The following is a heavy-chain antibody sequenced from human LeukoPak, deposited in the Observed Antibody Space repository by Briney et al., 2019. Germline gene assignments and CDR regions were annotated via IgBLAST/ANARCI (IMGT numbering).Heavy chain of an antibody. Sequence: SETLSLTCTVSGGSISSYYWSWIRQPAGKGLEWIGRIYTSGSTNYNPSLKSRVTMSVDMSKNQFSLKLSSVTAADTAVYYCAREGPTTAAARFDWYFDLWGRGTLVTVSS. J-gene: IGHJ2*01. D-gene: IGHD6-13*01. CDR3: AREGPTTAAARFDWYFDL. V-gene: IGHV4-4*07. CDR2: IYTSGST. CDR1: GGSISSYY.